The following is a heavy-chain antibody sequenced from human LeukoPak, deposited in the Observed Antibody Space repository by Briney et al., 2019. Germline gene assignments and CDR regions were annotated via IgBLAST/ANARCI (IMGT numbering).Heavy chain of an antibody. J-gene: IGHJ5*02. CDR2: MNPNSGNT. D-gene: IGHD3-22*01. CDR3: ARAHYDSSGYYYLDDGDWFDP. CDR1: GYTFTSYD. Sequence: ASVKVSCKASGYTFTSYDINWVRQATGQGLERMGWMNPNSGNTGYAQKFQGRVTTTRNTSISTAYMELSSLRAEDTAVYYCARAHYDSSGYYYLDDGDWFDPWGQGTLATVSS. V-gene: IGHV1-8*01.